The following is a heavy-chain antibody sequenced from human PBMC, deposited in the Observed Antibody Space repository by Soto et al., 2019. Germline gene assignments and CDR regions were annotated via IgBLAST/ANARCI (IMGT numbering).Heavy chain of an antibody. Sequence: ASVKVSCKASGYTFTSYAMHWVRQAPGQRLEWMGWINAGNGNTKYSQEFQGRVTITRDTSASTAYMELSSLRSEDTAVYYCARKELWFGELYPYYFDYWGQGTLVTVSS. V-gene: IGHV1-3*01. CDR3: ARKELWFGELYPYYFDY. CDR2: INAGNGNT. CDR1: GYTFTSYA. J-gene: IGHJ4*02. D-gene: IGHD3-10*01.